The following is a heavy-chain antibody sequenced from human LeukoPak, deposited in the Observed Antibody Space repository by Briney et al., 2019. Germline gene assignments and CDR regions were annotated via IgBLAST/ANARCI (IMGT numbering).Heavy chain of an antibody. D-gene: IGHD6-13*01. CDR3: GRVIAGAIDY. V-gene: IGHV3-7*01. CDR2: IKLDGSER. Sequence: GGSLRLSCAASGFTLSGHSMTWVRQAPGKGLEWVANIKLDGSERFYVDFVKGRFTISRDNADNSMYLQMNSLRAEDTAVYYCGRVIAGAIDYGGQGTLVTVSS. CDR1: GFTLSGHS. J-gene: IGHJ4*02.